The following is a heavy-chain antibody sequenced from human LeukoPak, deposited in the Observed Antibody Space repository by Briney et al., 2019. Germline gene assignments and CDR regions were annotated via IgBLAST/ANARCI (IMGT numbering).Heavy chain of an antibody. V-gene: IGHV3-23*01. CDR1: GFTFSTYA. CDR3: AKKDDYVWGSYRSEYFQH. J-gene: IGHJ1*01. D-gene: IGHD3-16*02. Sequence: GGSLRLSCAASGFTFSTYAMSWVRQARGKGLEGVSDISGSGGSTYYAGSVRRRFTISRDNSRNTLYLEMNSLRAEDTAVYYCAKKDDYVWGSYRSEYFQHWGQGTLVTVSS. CDR2: ISGSGGST.